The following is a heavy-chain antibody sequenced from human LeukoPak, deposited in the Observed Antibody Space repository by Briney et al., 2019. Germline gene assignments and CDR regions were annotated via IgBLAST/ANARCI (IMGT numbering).Heavy chain of an antibody. D-gene: IGHD2-15*01. J-gene: IGHJ5*02. CDR1: GYSFTSYW. V-gene: IGHV5-51*01. Sequence: GESLKISCKGSGYSFTSYWIGWVRQMPGKGLEWMGIIYPGDSDTRYSPSFQGQVTISADKSISTAYLQWSSLRASNTAMYYCARLLVVAATNWFDPWGQGTLVTVSS. CDR3: ARLLVVAATNWFDP. CDR2: IYPGDSDT.